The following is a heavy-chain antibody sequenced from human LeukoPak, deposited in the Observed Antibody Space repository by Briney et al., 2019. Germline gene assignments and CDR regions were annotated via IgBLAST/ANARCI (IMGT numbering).Heavy chain of an antibody. D-gene: IGHD2-21*02. CDR3: ANVTAYYSLGP. V-gene: IGHV3-23*01. J-gene: IGHJ5*02. Sequence: GGSLRLSCAASGFTFSGYAMSWVRQAPGKGLEWVSAISGSGGSTYYAASVKGRFTISRDNSKNTLYLQMNSLRAEDTAVYYCANVTAYYSLGPWGQGTLATVSS. CDR2: ISGSGGST. CDR1: GFTFSGYA.